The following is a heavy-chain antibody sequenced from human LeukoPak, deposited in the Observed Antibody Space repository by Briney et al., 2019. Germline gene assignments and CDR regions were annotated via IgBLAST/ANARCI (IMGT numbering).Heavy chain of an antibody. CDR3: AKDRGSWNDLSGYYFDY. V-gene: IGHV3-30*18. D-gene: IGHD1-1*01. Sequence: GGSLRLSCAASGFTFSSYGMHWVRQAPGKGLEWVAVISYDGRNKYYADSMKGRFTISRDNSKNTLYLQMNSLRAEDTAVYYCAKDRGSWNDLSGYYFDYWGQGTLVTVSS. CDR1: GFTFSSYG. CDR2: ISYDGRNK. J-gene: IGHJ4*02.